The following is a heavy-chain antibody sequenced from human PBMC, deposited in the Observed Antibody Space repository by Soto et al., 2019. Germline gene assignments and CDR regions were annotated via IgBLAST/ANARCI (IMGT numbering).Heavy chain of an antibody. V-gene: IGHV1-69*06. CDR1: GGAFSNYA. CDR2: IIPISGAV. Sequence: QVQLVQSGAEVKKAGSSVKVSCKASGGAFSNYAISWVRQAPGQGLEWMGGIIPISGAVRHAQKFQGRVTMLADKSTSAVYVELTSLSSEDTAMYYCARDIHYGGNLCMGSGMDVWGQGTTVTVAS. J-gene: IGHJ6*02. CDR3: ARDIHYGGNLCMGSGMDV. D-gene: IGHD4-17*01.